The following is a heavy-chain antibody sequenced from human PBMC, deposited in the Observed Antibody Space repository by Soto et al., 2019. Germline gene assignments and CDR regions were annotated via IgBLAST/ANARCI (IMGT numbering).Heavy chain of an antibody. J-gene: IGHJ4*01. CDR2: IDPRDSYT. CDR1: GYSFTSNW. V-gene: IGHV5-10-1*03. CDR3: AMSYCLPNICYTGHFDY. D-gene: IGHD2-2*02. Sequence: EVQLVQSGAEVKKPGESLRISCKGSGYSFTSNWISWVRQMPGKGLEWMGRIDPRDSYTNYSPSFQGHVTISVDKSDNTSFLQWGSLKASDTAIYFCAMSYCLPNICYTGHFDYWGRGTLVTVSS.